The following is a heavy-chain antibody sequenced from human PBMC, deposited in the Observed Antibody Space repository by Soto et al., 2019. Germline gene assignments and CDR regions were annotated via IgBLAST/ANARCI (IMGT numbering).Heavy chain of an antibody. CDR1: GGSISSSSYY. V-gene: IGHV4-39*07. J-gene: IGHJ3*02. D-gene: IGHD6-13*01. Sequence: SETLSLTCTVSGGSISSSSYYWGWIRQPPGKGLEWIGSIYYSGSTYYNPSLKSRVTISVDTSKNQFSLKLSSVTAADTAVYYCARGSSSWSDAFDIWGQGTMVTVSS. CDR2: IYYSGST. CDR3: ARGSSSWSDAFDI.